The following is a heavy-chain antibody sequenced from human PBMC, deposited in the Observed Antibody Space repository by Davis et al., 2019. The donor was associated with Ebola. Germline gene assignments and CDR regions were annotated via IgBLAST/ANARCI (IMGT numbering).Heavy chain of an antibody. J-gene: IGHJ3*02. Sequence: GESLKISCSASGFTFSRYGMHWVRQAPGKGLEWVAFIRYDGSNKYYADSVKGRFTISRDNSKNILYLQMNSLRADDTAVYYCARDATYYFDSSGYYTAPNDAFDIWGQGTMVTVSS. CDR2: IRYDGSNK. D-gene: IGHD3-22*01. CDR3: ARDATYYFDSSGYYTAPNDAFDI. CDR1: GFTFSRYG. V-gene: IGHV3-30*02.